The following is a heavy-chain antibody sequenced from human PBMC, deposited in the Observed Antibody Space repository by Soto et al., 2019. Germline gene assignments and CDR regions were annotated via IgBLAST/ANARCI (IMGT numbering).Heavy chain of an antibody. J-gene: IGHJ6*02. D-gene: IGHD3-22*01. CDR3: ARASNTSAYYIPYGLDV. CDR1: GGTFSRNV. Sequence: QVQLVQSGAEVKKPGSSVKVSCKTSGGTFSRNVISWVRQAPGQGLEWMGGIIPLSGTANYAQQFQGRVAITADESTSTAYMELNSLRSEDAGVYYCARASNTSAYYIPYGLDVWGPGTTVTVSS. V-gene: IGHV1-69*12. CDR2: IIPLSGTA.